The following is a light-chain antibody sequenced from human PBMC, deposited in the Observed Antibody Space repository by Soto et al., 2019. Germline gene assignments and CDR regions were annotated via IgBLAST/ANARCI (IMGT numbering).Light chain of an antibody. V-gene: IGKV3-20*01. CDR2: GAS. J-gene: IGKJ4*01. CDR3: QQYGSSLP. Sequence: EIVLTQSPGTLSLSPGERATLSCRASQSVSSSYLAWYQQKPGQAPRLFIYGASSRATGIPDRFSGSGSGTDFTLPISRLQPEDFAVYYCQQYGSSLPFGGGTKVEIK. CDR1: QSVSSSY.